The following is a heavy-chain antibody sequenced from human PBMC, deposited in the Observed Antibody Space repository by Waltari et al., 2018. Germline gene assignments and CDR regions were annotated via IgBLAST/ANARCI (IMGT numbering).Heavy chain of an antibody. Sequence: QVQLVESGGGVVQPGRSLRLSCAASGFTFSSYGMHWVRQAPGKGLEWVAVISYDGSNKYYADSVKGRFTISRDNSKNTLYLQMNSLRADDTAVYYCAKAGSSDLYYYYYMDVWGKGTTVTISS. J-gene: IGHJ6*03. V-gene: IGHV3-30*18. CDR2: ISYDGSNK. CDR1: GFTFSSYG. CDR3: AKAGSSDLYYYYYMDV. D-gene: IGHD6-6*01.